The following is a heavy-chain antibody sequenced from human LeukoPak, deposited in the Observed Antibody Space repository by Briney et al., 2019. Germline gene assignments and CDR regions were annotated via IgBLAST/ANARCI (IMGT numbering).Heavy chain of an antibody. CDR2: IYYSGST. CDR1: GGSISSYY. D-gene: IGHD3-22*01. V-gene: IGHV4-59*01. J-gene: IGHJ5*02. CDR3: AGYYYDSYVDP. Sequence: SETLSLTCTVSGGSISSYYWSWIRQPPGKGLEWIGYIYYSGSTNYNPSLKSRVTISVDTSKNQFSLKLSSVTAADTAVYYCAGYYYDSYVDPWGQGTLVTVSS.